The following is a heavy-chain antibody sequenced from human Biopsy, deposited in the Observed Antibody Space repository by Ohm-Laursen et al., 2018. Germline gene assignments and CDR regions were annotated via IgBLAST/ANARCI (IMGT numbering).Heavy chain of an antibody. CDR1: GGSFSGTY. Sequence: SDTLSLTCAVSGGSFSGTYWSWIRQTPGKGLKWIGEINHSGSTKYNPSFESRVTISVDTSKNQFSLNLFSVTAADAARYFCARGEYYAYWSGARKLNYFDYWGQGTLVIVSS. V-gene: IGHV4-34*01. D-gene: IGHD3-3*01. CDR3: ARGEYYAYWSGARKLNYFDY. CDR2: INHSGST. J-gene: IGHJ4*02.